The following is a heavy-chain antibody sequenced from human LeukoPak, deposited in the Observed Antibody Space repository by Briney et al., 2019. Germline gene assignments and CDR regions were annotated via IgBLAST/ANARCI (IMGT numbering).Heavy chain of an antibody. J-gene: IGHJ3*02. CDR2: ISAYSGNT. CDR3: ARERGGGYYDILTGYYVSVAFDI. CDR1: GYTFTSYG. V-gene: IGHV1-18*01. D-gene: IGHD3-9*01. Sequence: ASVKVSCKASGYTFTSYGISWVRQAPGQGLEWMGWISAYSGNTNYAQKLQGRVTMTTDTSTSTAYMELRSLRSDDTAVYYCARERGGGYYDILTGYYVSVAFDIWGQGTMVTVSS.